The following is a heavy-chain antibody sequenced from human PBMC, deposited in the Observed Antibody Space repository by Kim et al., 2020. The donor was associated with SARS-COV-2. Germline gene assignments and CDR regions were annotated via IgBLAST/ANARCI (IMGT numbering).Heavy chain of an antibody. Sequence: ASVKVSCKASGYTFTSYAMNWVRQAPGQGLEWMGWINTNTGNATYAQGFTGRFVFSLDTSVSTAYLQISSLKAEDTAVYYCARGVAVAATGWFDPWGQGTLVTVSS. CDR2: INTNTGNA. CDR3: ARGVAVAATGWFDP. D-gene: IGHD6-19*01. V-gene: IGHV7-4-1*02. J-gene: IGHJ5*02. CDR1: GYTFTSYA.